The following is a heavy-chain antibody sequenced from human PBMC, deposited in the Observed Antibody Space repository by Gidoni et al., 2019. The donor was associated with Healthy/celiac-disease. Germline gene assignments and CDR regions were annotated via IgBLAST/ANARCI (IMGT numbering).Heavy chain of an antibody. Sequence: QVQLQESGPGLVQPSETLSLTCTVSGGSISSYYWSWIRQPPRKGLEWIGYIYYSGSTNYNPSLKSRVTISVDTSKNQFSLKLSSVTAADTAVYYCASLSGPNAFDIWGQGTMVTVSS. J-gene: IGHJ3*02. CDR1: GGSISSYY. V-gene: IGHV4-59*01. CDR2: IYYSGST. CDR3: ASLSGPNAFDI.